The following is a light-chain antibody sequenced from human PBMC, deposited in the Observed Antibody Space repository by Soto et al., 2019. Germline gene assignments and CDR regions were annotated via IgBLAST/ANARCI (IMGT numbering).Light chain of an antibody. V-gene: IGKV1-5*01. Sequence: DIQMTQSPSTLSASVGDRVTITCRASQGISRWLAWYQQKPGKAPKVLIYDVSSLESGVPSRFSGSGSGTEFTLTISSLQPDDFATYYCQQYNSYPWTFGQGTKVEIK. J-gene: IGKJ1*01. CDR2: DVS. CDR1: QGISRW. CDR3: QQYNSYPWT.